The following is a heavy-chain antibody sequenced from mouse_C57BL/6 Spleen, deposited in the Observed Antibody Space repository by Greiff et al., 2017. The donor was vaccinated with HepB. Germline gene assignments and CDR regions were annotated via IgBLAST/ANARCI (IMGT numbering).Heavy chain of an antibody. CDR2: INPYNGGT. V-gene: IGHV1-19*01. D-gene: IGHD3-2*02. Sequence: EVQLQQSGPVLVKPGASVKMSCKASGYTFTDYYMNWVKQSHGKSLEWIGVINPYNGGTSYNQKFTGKATLTVDKSSSTAYMELNSLTSEDSAVYYCARQAQATDYWGQGTTLTVSS. CDR3: ARQAQATDY. J-gene: IGHJ2*01. CDR1: GYTFTDYY.